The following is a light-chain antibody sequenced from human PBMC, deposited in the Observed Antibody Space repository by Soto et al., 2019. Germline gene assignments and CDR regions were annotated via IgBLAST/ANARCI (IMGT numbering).Light chain of an antibody. CDR2: GTS. CDR3: QQYGGSAFT. CDR1: QSLSSNY. Sequence: EIVLTQSPGTLSLSPGERATLSCRASQSLSSNYLAWYQQKPGQAPRLLISGTSNRATGIPDRFSGSGSGTDLTLTISRLEPDDFAVYYCQQYGGSAFTFGPGTKVDIK. V-gene: IGKV3-20*01. J-gene: IGKJ3*01.